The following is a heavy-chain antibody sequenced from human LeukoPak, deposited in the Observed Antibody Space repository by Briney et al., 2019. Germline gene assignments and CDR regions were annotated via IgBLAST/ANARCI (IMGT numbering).Heavy chain of an antibody. V-gene: IGHV1-18*01. CDR2: ISAYNGNT. J-gene: IGHJ4*02. D-gene: IGHD3-10*01. Sequence: GASVTVSCKASGYTFTSYGISWVRQAPGQGLEWMGWISAYNGNTNYAQKLQGRVTMTTDTSTSTAYMELRSLRSDDTAVYYCARGLGKWASTTLGEDWGQGTLVTVSS. CDR3: ARGLGKWASTTLGED. CDR1: GYTFTSYG.